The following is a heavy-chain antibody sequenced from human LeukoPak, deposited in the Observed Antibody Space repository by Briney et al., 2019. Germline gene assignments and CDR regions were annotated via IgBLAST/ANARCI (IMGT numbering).Heavy chain of an antibody. J-gene: IGHJ3*02. CDR1: GLTFSSYG. Sequence: GGSLRLSCAASGLTFSSYGMSWVRQAPGKGLEWVSAISGSGGSTYYADSVKGRFTISRDNSKNTLYLQMNSLRAEDTAVYYCASSDYYGSGSYLAFDIWGQGTMVTVSS. V-gene: IGHV3-23*01. CDR3: ASSDYYGSGSYLAFDI. CDR2: ISGSGGST. D-gene: IGHD3-10*01.